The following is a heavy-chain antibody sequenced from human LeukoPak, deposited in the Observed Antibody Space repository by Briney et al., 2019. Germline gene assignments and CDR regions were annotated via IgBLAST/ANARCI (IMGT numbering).Heavy chain of an antibody. V-gene: IGHV1-69*13. Sequence: SVKVSCKASGGTFSSYAISWVRQAPGQGLEWMGGIIPIFGTANYAQKFQGRVTITADESTSTAYMELSSLRSEDTAVYYCARGRITMIVEYNDAFDIWGQGTMVTVSS. CDR2: IIPIFGTA. CDR1: GGTFSSYA. J-gene: IGHJ3*02. D-gene: IGHD3-22*01. CDR3: ARGRITMIVEYNDAFDI.